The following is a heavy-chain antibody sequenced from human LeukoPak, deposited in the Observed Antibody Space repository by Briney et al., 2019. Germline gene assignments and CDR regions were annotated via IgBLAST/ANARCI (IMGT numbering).Heavy chain of an antibody. D-gene: IGHD6-19*01. V-gene: IGHV3-21*01. J-gene: IGHJ3*02. CDR2: ISSSSSYI. CDR3: ARGEGYSSGWPLDALDI. Sequence: GGSLRLSCAASGFTFSSYSMNWVRQAPGKGLEWVSSISSSSSYIYYADSVKGRFTISRDNAKNSLYLQMNSLRAEDTAVYYCARGEGYSSGWPLDALDIWGQGTMVTVSS. CDR1: GFTFSSYS.